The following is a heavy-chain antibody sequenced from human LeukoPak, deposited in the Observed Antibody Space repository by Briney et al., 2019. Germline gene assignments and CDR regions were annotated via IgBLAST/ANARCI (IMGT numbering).Heavy chain of an antibody. J-gene: IGHJ3*01. D-gene: IGHD6-13*01. CDR1: EFIFSGYW. CDR3: ARDQYSSTWYRGAFDV. CDR2: ISGDGLTT. V-gene: IGHV3-74*01. Sequence: PGGSLRLSCAASEFIFSGYWMHWVRQAPGQGLVWVSRISGDGLTTTYADSVKGRFISSRDNAKSTLYLQMNSLRVEDTAVYYCARDQYSSTWYRGAFDVWGQGTMVSVSP.